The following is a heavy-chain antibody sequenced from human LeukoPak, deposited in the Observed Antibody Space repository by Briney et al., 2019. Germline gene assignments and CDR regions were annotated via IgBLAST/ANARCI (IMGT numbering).Heavy chain of an antibody. J-gene: IGHJ4*02. CDR2: MKQDGSEK. Sequence: GGSLRLSCAASGFTFSSYWMSWVRQAPGKGLEWVANMKQDGSEKYYVDSVKGRFTISRDNAKNSLYLQMNSLRAEDTAVYYCARDLRLYYYGSGSYYNYWGQGTLVTVSS. D-gene: IGHD3-10*01. V-gene: IGHV3-7*01. CDR3: ARDLRLYYYGSGSYYNY. CDR1: GFTFSSYW.